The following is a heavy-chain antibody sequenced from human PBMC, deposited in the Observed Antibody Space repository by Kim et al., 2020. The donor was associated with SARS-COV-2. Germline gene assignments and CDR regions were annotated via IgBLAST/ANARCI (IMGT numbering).Heavy chain of an antibody. D-gene: IGHD3-10*01. V-gene: IGHV3-30*04. Sequence: GGSLRLSCAASGFTFSSYAMHWVRQAPGKGLEWVAVISYDGSNKYYADSVKGRFTISRDNSKNTLYLQMNSLRAEDTAVYYCARDSRSDAGSYYDYYYYYGMDVWGQGTTVTVSS. CDR1: GFTFSSYA. CDR2: ISYDGSNK. CDR3: ARDSRSDAGSYYDYYYYYGMDV. J-gene: IGHJ6*02.